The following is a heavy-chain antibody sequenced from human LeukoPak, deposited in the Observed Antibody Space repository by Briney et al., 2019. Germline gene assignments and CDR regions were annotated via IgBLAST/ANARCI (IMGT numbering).Heavy chain of an antibody. CDR3: AKDHKSYGSGSYYPPSD. J-gene: IGHJ4*02. Sequence: PGGSLRLSCAASGLTFSSFAMSWVRQAPGKGLEWVTAISASGVSTYYADSVKGRFTISRDNSKNTVYLQMNSLRAEDAAVYYCAKDHKSYGSGSYYPPSDWGQGTLVTVSS. CDR1: GLTFSSFA. V-gene: IGHV3-23*01. D-gene: IGHD3-10*01. CDR2: ISASGVST.